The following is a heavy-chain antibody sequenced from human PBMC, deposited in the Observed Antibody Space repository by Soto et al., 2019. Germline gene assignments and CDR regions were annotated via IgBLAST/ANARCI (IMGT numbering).Heavy chain of an antibody. CDR2: ISYDGSNK. J-gene: IGHJ4*02. CDR3: AELTSIFY. CDR1: VFTFSSYA. D-gene: IGHD3-9*01. Sequence: GGSLRLSCAASVFTFSSYAMHWVRQAPGKGLEWVAVISYDGSNKYYADSVKGRFTISRDNSKNTLYLQMNSLRAEDTAVYYCAELTSIFYWGQGTLVTVSS. V-gene: IGHV3-30-3*01.